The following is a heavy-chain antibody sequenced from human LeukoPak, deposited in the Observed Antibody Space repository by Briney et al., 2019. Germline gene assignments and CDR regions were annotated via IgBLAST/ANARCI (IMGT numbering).Heavy chain of an antibody. CDR2: IYPGDSDT. V-gene: IGHV5-51*01. Sequence: GEALKISCKGSGYSFTSYWIGWVRQMLGKGLELMGIIYPGDSDTRYSPSFQGKLPISADKSISTAYLQWSSLKASDTAMYYCASGVVGTYYFDYWGQGTLVTVPS. CDR3: ASGVVGTYYFDY. D-gene: IGHD3-3*01. CDR1: GYSFTSYW. J-gene: IGHJ4*02.